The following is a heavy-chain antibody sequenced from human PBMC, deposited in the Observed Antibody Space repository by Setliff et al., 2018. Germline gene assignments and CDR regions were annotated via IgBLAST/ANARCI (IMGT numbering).Heavy chain of an antibody. CDR3: ASIDWGENFYNMDV. CDR1: GFTFRKYW. J-gene: IGHJ6*03. CDR2: INGDGTIT. Sequence: GGSLRLSCGASGFTFRKYWMYWVRQVPGKGLVWVSRINGDGTITDYADSVKGRFTISRDNAKSTLYLQMNSLRGEDTAVYFCASIDWGENFYNMDVWGKGTTVTV. D-gene: IGHD7-27*01. V-gene: IGHV3-74*01.